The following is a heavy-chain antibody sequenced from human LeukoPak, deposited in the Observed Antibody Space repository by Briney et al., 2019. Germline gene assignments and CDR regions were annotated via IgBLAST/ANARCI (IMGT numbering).Heavy chain of an antibody. CDR2: ISWNSGSI. D-gene: IGHD6-19*01. V-gene: IGHV3-9*01. CDR1: GFIFNNYA. Sequence: GGSLRLSCAGSGFIFNNYAMHWVRQPPGKGLEWVSGISWNSGSIDYADSVKGRFTISRDNAKNSLYLQTNSLRVEDTAFYYCAKDNRRHYTSGPNPDSLHWGQGALSPSPQ. CDR3: AKDNRRHYTSGPNPDSLH. J-gene: IGHJ4*02.